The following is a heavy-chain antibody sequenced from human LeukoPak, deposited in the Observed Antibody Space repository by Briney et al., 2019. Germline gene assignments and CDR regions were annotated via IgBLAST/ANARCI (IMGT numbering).Heavy chain of an antibody. Sequence: SETLSLTCTVSGYSISSGYYWGWIRQPPGKGLEWIVSMYYSGSTYNNPSLKSRVTISVDTSENQFSLKLSSVTAADTAVYYCARATRAARHFDYWGQGTLVTVSS. J-gene: IGHJ4*02. CDR1: GYSISSGYY. CDR2: MYYSGST. D-gene: IGHD6-6*01. CDR3: ARATRAARHFDY. V-gene: IGHV4-38-2*02.